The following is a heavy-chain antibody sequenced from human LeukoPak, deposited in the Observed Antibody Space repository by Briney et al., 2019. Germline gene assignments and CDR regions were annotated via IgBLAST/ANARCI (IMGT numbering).Heavy chain of an antibody. Sequence: ASVKVSCKASGCTFTGYYMHWVRQAPGQGLEWMGWINPSGGSTSYAQKFQGRVTITADKSTSTAYMELSSLRSADTAVYYCARCPWRGGVTYYYNMDVGGKGTTVTVS. CDR3: ARCPWRGGVTYYYNMDV. CDR2: INPSGGST. D-gene: IGHD2-8*02. CDR1: GCTFTGYY. V-gene: IGHV1-46*01. J-gene: IGHJ6*03.